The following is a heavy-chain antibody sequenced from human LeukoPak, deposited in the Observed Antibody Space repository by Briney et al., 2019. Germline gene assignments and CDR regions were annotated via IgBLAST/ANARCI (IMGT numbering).Heavy chain of an antibody. CDR3: ARGKNSGWYDY. CDR1: GGSFSGYY. D-gene: IGHD6-19*01. Sequence: SETLSLTCAVYGGSFSGYYWSWIRQPPGKGLEWIGEINHSGSTNYNPSLKSRVTISVDTSKNQFSLKLSSVTAADTAVYYCARGKNSGWYDYWGQGTLVTASS. J-gene: IGHJ4*02. V-gene: IGHV4-34*01. CDR2: INHSGST.